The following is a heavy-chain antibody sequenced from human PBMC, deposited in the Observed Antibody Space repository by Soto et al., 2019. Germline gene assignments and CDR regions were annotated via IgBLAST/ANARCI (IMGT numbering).Heavy chain of an antibody. CDR3: ARDRLYGAGLIDF. Sequence: QVQLVESGGGVVQPGRSLRLSCAASGFTFSSYGMHWVRQAPGKGLEWVAVISSDGSDKYYADSVKGGFTISRDNSKNTLYVQLNRMRAEDTALYYCARDRLYGAGLIDFWGQGNTVNASS. CDR1: GFTFSSYG. J-gene: IGHJ6*02. CDR2: ISSDGSDK. V-gene: IGHV3-30-3*01. D-gene: IGHD3-10*01.